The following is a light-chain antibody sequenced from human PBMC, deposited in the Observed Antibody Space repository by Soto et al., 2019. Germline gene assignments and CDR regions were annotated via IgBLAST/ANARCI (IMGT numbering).Light chain of an antibody. J-gene: IGLJ2*01. CDR3: SSYAGSNNYVV. CDR2: EVS. CDR1: SSDGGGYNY. V-gene: IGLV2-8*01. Sequence: QSVLTQPPSASGSPGQSVTISCTGTSSDGGGYNYVSGYQQHPGKAPKLMIYEVSKRPSGVPDRFSGSKSGNTASLTVSGLQAEDEADYYCSSYAGSNNYVVFGGGTKLTVL.